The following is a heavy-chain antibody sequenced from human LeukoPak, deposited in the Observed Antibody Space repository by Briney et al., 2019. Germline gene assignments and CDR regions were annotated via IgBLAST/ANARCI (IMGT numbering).Heavy chain of an antibody. J-gene: IGHJ4*02. CDR2: ISGSGGST. D-gene: IGHD3-22*01. V-gene: IGHV3-23*01. CDR3: AKDRRPTGYYDSSGYYYYFDY. CDR1: GFTFSSYA. Sequence: GGSLRLSCAASGFTFSSYAMSWVRQAPGKGLERVSAISGSGGSTYYADSVKGRFTISRDNSKNTLYLQMNSLRAEDTAVYYCAKDRRPTGYYDSSGYYYYFDYWGQGTLVTVSS.